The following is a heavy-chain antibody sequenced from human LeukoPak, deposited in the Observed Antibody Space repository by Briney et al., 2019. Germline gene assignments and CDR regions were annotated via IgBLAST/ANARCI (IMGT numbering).Heavy chain of an antibody. Sequence: ASVKVSCKASGYTFTSYDINWVRQATGQGLEWMGWMNPNSGNTGYAQKFQGRVTMTRNTSISTAYMELSSPRSEDTTVYYCARAPGYDFWSGSRLGDVWGQGTTVTVSS. D-gene: IGHD3-3*01. V-gene: IGHV1-8*01. CDR2: MNPNSGNT. CDR3: ARAPGYDFWSGSRLGDV. J-gene: IGHJ6*02. CDR1: GYTFTSYD.